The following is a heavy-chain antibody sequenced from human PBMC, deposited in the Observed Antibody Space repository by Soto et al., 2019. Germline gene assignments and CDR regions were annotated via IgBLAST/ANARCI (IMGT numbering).Heavy chain of an antibody. J-gene: IGHJ4*02. Sequence: QVQLQQWGAGLLKPSETLSLTCAVYGGSFSGYYWSWIRQPPGKGLEWIGEINHSGSTNYNPSLKSRVTISVDTSKNQFSLKLSSVTAADTAVYYCARGAAAAARPPVYFDYWGQGTLVTVSS. V-gene: IGHV4-34*01. CDR3: ARGAAAAARPPVYFDY. CDR2: INHSGST. CDR1: GGSFSGYY. D-gene: IGHD6-6*01.